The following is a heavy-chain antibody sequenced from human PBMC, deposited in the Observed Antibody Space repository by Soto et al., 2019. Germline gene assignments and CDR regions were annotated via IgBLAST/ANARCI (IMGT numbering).Heavy chain of an antibody. CDR1: GFTVSSNY. CDR3: ARHRPRYFDWLSSGELDS. Sequence: EVQLVESGGGLVQPGGSLRLSCAASGFTVSSNYMSWVRQAPGKGLEWVSVIYSGGSTYYADSVKGRFTISRDNSKNTXXLQMNSLRAEDTAVYYCARHRPRYFDWLSSGELDSWGQGTLVTVSS. J-gene: IGHJ4*02. D-gene: IGHD3-9*01. V-gene: IGHV3-66*04. CDR2: IYSGGST.